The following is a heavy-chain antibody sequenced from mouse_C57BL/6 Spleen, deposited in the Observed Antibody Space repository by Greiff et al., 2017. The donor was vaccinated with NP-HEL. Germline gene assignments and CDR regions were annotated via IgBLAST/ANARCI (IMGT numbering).Heavy chain of an antibody. J-gene: IGHJ4*01. CDR3: ARIYDGYYEDAMDY. Sequence: EVKVEESEGGLVQPGSSMKLSCTASGFTFSDYYMAWVRQVPEKGLEWVANINYDGSSTYYLDSLKSRFIISRDNAKNILYLQMSSLKSEDTATYYCARIYDGYYEDAMDYWGQGTSVTVSS. CDR1: GFTFSDYY. D-gene: IGHD2-3*01. CDR2: INYDGSST. V-gene: IGHV5-16*01.